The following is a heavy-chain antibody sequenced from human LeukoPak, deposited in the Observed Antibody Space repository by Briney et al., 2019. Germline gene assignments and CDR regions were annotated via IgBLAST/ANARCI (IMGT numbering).Heavy chain of an antibody. CDR1: GFTFSSYA. V-gene: IGHV3-30*18. J-gene: IGHJ4*02. CDR2: ISYDGSNK. CDR3: AKNCPVAESSWYLNGCDY. D-gene: IGHD6-13*01. Sequence: GRSLRLSCAASGFTFSSYAMHWVRQAPGKGLEWVAVISYDGSNKYYADSVKGRFTISRDNSKNTLYLQMNSLRAEDTAVYYCAKNCPVAESSWYLNGCDYWGQGTLVTVSS.